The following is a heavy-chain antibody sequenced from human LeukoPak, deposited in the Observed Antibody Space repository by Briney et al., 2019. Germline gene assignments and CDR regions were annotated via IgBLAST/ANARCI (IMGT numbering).Heavy chain of an antibody. CDR2: INHSGSA. D-gene: IGHD3-16*01. J-gene: IGHJ4*02. Sequence: SETLSLTCAVYGGSFSGYYWSWIRQAPGKGLEWIGEINHSGSANYNPSLKSRVTISVDTSKNQFSLKLSSVTAADTAVYYCARVNLGEVDYWGQGTLVTVSS. V-gene: IGHV4-34*01. CDR1: GGSFSGYY. CDR3: ARVNLGEVDY.